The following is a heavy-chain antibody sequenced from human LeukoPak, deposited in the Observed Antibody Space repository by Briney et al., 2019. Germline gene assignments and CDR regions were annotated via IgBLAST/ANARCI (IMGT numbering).Heavy chain of an antibody. Sequence: GGSLRLSCAASGFTFSSYWMGWVRQAPGKGLEWVSIIGGSGGSTYYADSVKGRFTISRDNSKNTLYLQMNSLRAEDTAVYSCATGKGVVVTTTPFDYWGQGTLVTVSS. V-gene: IGHV3-23*01. CDR2: IGGSGGST. D-gene: IGHD2-21*02. CDR3: ATGKGVVVTTTPFDY. J-gene: IGHJ4*02. CDR1: GFTFSSYW.